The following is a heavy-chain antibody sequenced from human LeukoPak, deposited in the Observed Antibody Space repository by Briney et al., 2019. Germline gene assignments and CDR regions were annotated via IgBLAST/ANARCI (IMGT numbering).Heavy chain of an antibody. CDR2: IRSKANSYAT. Sequence: GGSLRLSCAASGFTFSGSAMHWVRQASGKGLEWVGRIRSKANSYATAYAASVKGRFTISRDDSKNTAYLQMNSLKTEDTAVYYCTRRGSIAVAGMGDYWGKGTLVTVSS. J-gene: IGHJ4*02. CDR1: GFTFSGSA. CDR3: TRRGSIAVAGMGDY. V-gene: IGHV3-73*01. D-gene: IGHD6-19*01.